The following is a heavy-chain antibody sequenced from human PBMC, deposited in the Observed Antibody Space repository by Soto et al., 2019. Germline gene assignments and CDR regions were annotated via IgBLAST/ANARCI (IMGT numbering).Heavy chain of an antibody. D-gene: IGHD3-22*01. CDR1: GYSFTSYW. V-gene: IGHV5-51*01. Sequence: PGESLKISCKGSGYSFTSYWIGWVRQMPGKGLEWMGIIYPGDSDTRYSPSFQGQVTISADKSISTAYLQWSSLKASDTAMYYCARLYYYDSSGYYPAGMDVWGQGTTVTVSS. CDR2: IYPGDSDT. CDR3: ARLYYYDSSGYYPAGMDV. J-gene: IGHJ6*02.